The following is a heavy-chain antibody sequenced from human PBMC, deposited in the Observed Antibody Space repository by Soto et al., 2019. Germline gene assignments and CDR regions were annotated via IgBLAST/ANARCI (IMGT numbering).Heavy chain of an antibody. CDR2: ISYDGSNK. CDR1: GFTFSSYA. CDR3: ARKGYSYGIRVYYYYGMDV. V-gene: IGHV3-30-3*01. D-gene: IGHD5-18*01. Sequence: PWGSLRLSCAASGFTFSSYAMHWVRQAPGKGLEWVAVISYDGSNKYYADSVKGRFTISRDNSKNTLYLQMNSLRAEDSAVYYCARKGYSYGIRVYYYYGMDVWGQGTTVTVSS. J-gene: IGHJ6*02.